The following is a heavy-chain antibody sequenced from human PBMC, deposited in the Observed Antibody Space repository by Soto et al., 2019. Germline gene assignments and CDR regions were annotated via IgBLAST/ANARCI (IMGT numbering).Heavy chain of an antibody. V-gene: IGHV1-69*04. Sequence: ASVKVSCKASGGTFSSYTISWVRQAPGQGLEWMGRIIPILGIANYAQKFQGRVTITADKSTSTAYMELSSLRSEDTAVYYCAREGDLEIYSNYGRWGFDPWGQGTLVTVSS. CDR2: IIPILGIA. D-gene: IGHD4-4*01. J-gene: IGHJ5*02. CDR3: AREGDLEIYSNYGRWGFDP. CDR1: GGTFSSYT.